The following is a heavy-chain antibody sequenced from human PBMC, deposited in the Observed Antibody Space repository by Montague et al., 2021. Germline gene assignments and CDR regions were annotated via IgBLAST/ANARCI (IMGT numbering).Heavy chain of an antibody. D-gene: IGHD6-25*01. Sequence: SLRLSCAASGFTFSIYWMHWVRQAPGKGLVWVSHIKYDGSRTGYADSVKGRFTISRDNAKNTLYLQMNSLRVDDTAVYYCARSAFAAALDPWGQGTLVTVSS. J-gene: IGHJ5*02. CDR3: ARSAFAAALDP. CDR2: IKYDGSRT. V-gene: IGHV3-74*01. CDR1: GFTFSIYW.